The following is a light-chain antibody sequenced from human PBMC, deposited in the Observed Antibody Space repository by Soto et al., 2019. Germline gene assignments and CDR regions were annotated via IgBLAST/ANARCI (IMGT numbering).Light chain of an antibody. CDR1: QTISSW. CDR2: KAS. V-gene: IGKV1-5*03. CDR3: QQYGSLPIT. J-gene: IGKJ5*01. Sequence: DIQMTQSPSTLSGSLGDRVTITCLASQTISSWLAWYQQKPGKAPKLLIYKASTLETGDTLRFSGSGSGTDFAFIISSLQPEDVATYFCQQYGSLPITFGQGTRLEIK.